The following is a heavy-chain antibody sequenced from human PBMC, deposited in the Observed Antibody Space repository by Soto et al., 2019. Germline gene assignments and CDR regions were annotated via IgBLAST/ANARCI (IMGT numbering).Heavy chain of an antibody. D-gene: IGHD3-10*01. J-gene: IGHJ6*02. CDR3: AKELKCITMVRGVIRSYGMDV. CDR1: GFTFSSYG. Sequence: QVQLVESGGGVVQPGRSLRLSCAASGFTFSSYGMHWVRQAPGKGLEWVAVISYDGSNKYYADSVKGRFTISRDNSKNTLYLQMNSLRAEDTAVYYCAKELKCITMVRGVIRSYGMDVWGQGTTVTVSS. CDR2: ISYDGSNK. V-gene: IGHV3-30*18.